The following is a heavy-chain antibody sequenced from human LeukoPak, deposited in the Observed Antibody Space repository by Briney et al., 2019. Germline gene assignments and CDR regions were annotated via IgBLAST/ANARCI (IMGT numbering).Heavy chain of an antibody. Sequence: SETLSLTCDVSGDFFSSSWWGWVRQPAGKGLEWIGRIYATGSTKFNPSLKSRLTMSMDTSTNQLSLKLSLKLTSVAAADTAVYFCARQGYTASYYFLDFWSQGTLVTVSP. D-gene: IGHD1-26*01. J-gene: IGHJ4*02. V-gene: IGHV4-4*07. CDR3: ARQGYTASYYFLDF. CDR1: GDFFSSSW. CDR2: IYATGST.